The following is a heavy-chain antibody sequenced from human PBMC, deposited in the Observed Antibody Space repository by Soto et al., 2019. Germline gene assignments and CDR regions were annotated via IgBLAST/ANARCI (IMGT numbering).Heavy chain of an antibody. CDR3: ARDRLETETYGMDV. Sequence: SETLSLTCTVSGGSLLGYYWSWIRQPAGKGLEWIGRIYNSGRTNNNPSLKSRVTMSVDMSKNQFSLKLSSVTAADTAIYYCARDRLETETYGMDVWGRGTTVTVSS. V-gene: IGHV4-4*07. CDR1: GGSLLGYY. J-gene: IGHJ6*02. D-gene: IGHD1-1*01. CDR2: IYNSGRT.